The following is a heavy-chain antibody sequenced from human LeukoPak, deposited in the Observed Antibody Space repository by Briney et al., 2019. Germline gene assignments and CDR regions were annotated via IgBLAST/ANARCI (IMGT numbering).Heavy chain of an antibody. CDR1: GHSFTTYG. Sequence: ASVKVSCKTSGHSFTTYGVTWVRQAPRQGLEWMGWISAYNGDTNYAQKFQGRFTMTTDTSTSTANMELRSLRSDDTAVYYCARDHSSSSQLLDYWGQGTLVTISS. V-gene: IGHV1-18*01. J-gene: IGHJ4*02. CDR2: ISAYNGDT. D-gene: IGHD6-13*01. CDR3: ARDHSSSSQLLDY.